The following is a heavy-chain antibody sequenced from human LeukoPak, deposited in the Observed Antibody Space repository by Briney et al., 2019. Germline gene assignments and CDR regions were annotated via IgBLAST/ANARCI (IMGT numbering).Heavy chain of an antibody. D-gene: IGHD2-2*01. CDR1: GYTFTGYY. CDR2: INPNSGGT. Sequence: GASVKVSCKASGYTFTGYYMHWVRQAPGQGLEWMGWINPNSGGTNYAQKFQGRVTMTRDTSISTAYMELSRLRSDDTAVYYCARDYCSSTSCYDGGELDYWGQGTLVTVSS. V-gene: IGHV1-2*02. CDR3: ARDYCSSTSCYDGGELDY. J-gene: IGHJ4*02.